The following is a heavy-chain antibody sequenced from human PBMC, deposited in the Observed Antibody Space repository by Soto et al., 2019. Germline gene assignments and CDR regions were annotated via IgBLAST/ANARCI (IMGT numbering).Heavy chain of an antibody. V-gene: IGHV4-31*03. CDR3: ARESGYYNPNYYYYGMDV. Sequence: SETLSLTCTVSGGSISSGGYYWSWIRQHPGEGLEWIGYIYYSGSTYYNPSLKSRVTISVDTSKNQFSLKLSSVTAADTAVYYCARESGYYNPNYYYYGMDVWGQGTTVTVSS. CDR2: IYYSGST. CDR1: GGSISSGGYY. J-gene: IGHJ6*02. D-gene: IGHD3-9*01.